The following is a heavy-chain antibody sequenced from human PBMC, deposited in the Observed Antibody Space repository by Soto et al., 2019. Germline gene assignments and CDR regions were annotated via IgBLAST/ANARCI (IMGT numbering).Heavy chain of an antibody. V-gene: IGHV6-1*01. D-gene: IGHD5-12*01. CDR3: ARGDVAGYIGYDKEVSFDY. J-gene: IGHJ4*02. CDR1: GDSVSSNSAA. CDR2: TYYRSKWYN. Sequence: SQTLSLTCAISGDSVSSNSAAWNWIRQSPSRGLEWLGRTYYRSKWYNDYAVSVKSRITINPDTSKNQFSLQLNSVTPEDTAVYYCARGDVAGYIGYDKEVSFDYWGQGTLVTVSS.